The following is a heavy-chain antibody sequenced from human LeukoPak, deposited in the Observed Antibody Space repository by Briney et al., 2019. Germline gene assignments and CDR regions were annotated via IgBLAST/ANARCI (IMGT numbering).Heavy chain of an antibody. V-gene: IGHV1-2*02. Sequence: ASVQVSCQASVYTLTGYYMHWVRQAPGQGLEWMGWINPDNGGTHYAQKFQSRVTMASDMSISTGQEEMIWVSSEDTAVYCCARHPSNSGYDYLYYFDYWGQGTLVTVSS. CDR3: ARHPSNSGYDYLYYFDY. CDR2: INPDNGGT. CDR1: VYTLTGYY. J-gene: IGHJ4*02. D-gene: IGHD5-12*01.